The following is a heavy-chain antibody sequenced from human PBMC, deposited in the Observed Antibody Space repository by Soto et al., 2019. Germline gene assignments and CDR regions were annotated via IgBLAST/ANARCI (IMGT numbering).Heavy chain of an antibody. D-gene: IGHD2-2*01. CDR1: GGSISNYY. Sequence: SETLSLTCTVSGGSISNYYWSWIRQPAGKGLEWIGRIFTGGSNTYNPSLQSRVTMSVDTSKNQFSLKLTSVTAADTAVYYCARDPLPAAKGSYYYYYGMDVWGQGTTVTVSS. CDR2: IFTGGSN. V-gene: IGHV4-4*07. CDR3: ARDPLPAAKGSYYYYYGMDV. J-gene: IGHJ6*02.